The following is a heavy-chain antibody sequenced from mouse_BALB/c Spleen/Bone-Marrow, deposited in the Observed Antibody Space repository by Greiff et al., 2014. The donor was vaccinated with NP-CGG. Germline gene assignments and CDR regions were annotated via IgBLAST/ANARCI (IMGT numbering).Heavy chain of an antibody. D-gene: IGHD2-4*01. CDR1: GFNIKDTY. V-gene: IGHV14-3*02. CDR3: ASYDYGYYFDY. J-gene: IGHJ2*01. Sequence: EVKVEESGAELVKPGASVKLSCTTSGFNIKDTYMHWVKLRPEQGLEWIGRIVPANGNTKYAPKFQGKATITTDTSSNTAYLQLSSLTSEDTAVYFCASYDYGYYFDYWGQGTTLTGSS. CDR2: IVPANGNT.